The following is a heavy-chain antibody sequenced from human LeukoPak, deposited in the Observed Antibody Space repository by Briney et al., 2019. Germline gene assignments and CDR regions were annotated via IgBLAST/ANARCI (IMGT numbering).Heavy chain of an antibody. D-gene: IGHD2-21*02. CDR1: GFSVSSNY. J-gene: IGHJ1*01. CDR3: ARTDETAPAEDFQH. CDR2: IYSGGST. V-gene: IGHV3-53*01. Sequence: GGSLRLSCAASGFSVSSNYMSWVRQAPGKGLEWVSVIYSGGSTYYADSVKGRFTISRNNSKNTLYLQMKSLRAEDTAVYYCARTDETAPAEDFQHWGQGTLVTVSS.